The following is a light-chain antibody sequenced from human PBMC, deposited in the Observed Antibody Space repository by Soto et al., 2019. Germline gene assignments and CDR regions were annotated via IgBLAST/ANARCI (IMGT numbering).Light chain of an antibody. V-gene: IGKV3-11*01. Sequence: EIMLTQSPATLSLSPGERATLSCRASQSVSGYLAWYQQKPGQAPRLLIYHASNRATGIPARLSGSGSETDFYLPSSSLEPEDFAVYYCQQRYTWPPITFGQGTRLEI. CDR2: HAS. CDR3: QQRYTWPPIT. CDR1: QSVSGY. J-gene: IGKJ5*01.